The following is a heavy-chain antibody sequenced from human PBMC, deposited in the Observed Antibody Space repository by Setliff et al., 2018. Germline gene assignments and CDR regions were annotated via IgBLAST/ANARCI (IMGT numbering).Heavy chain of an antibody. Sequence: LSLPFPFSFFSFLLPSHYWGWIRQPPGKVLSFLFLFSYSGSTYSPPSLQSRVTISVDMSKNQFSMKLTSVTAADTAVYYCARVDFTMIQGVLGLWGKGTLVTV. CDR3: ARVDFTMIQGVLGL. CDR2: FSYSGST. CDR1: FFSFLLPSHY. V-gene: IGHV4-39*07. J-gene: IGHJ4*02. D-gene: IGHD3-10*01.